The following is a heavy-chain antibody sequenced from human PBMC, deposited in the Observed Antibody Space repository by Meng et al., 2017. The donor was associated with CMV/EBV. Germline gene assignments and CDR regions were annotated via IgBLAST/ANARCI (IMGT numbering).Heavy chain of an antibody. V-gene: IGHV1-18*01. Sequence: QVQMVQAGAEVKKPGAAVKVSFKASGYTFTSYGISWVRQAPGQGLEWMGWISAYNGNTNYAQKLQGRVTMTTDTSTSTAYMELRSLISDDTAVYYCARGGRYYYDSSGYCDYWGQGTLVTVSS. J-gene: IGHJ4*02. CDR3: ARGGRYYYDSSGYCDY. D-gene: IGHD3-22*01. CDR2: ISAYNGNT. CDR1: GYTFTSYG.